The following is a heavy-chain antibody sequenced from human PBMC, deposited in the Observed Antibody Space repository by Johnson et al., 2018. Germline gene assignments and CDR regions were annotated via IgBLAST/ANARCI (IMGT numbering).Heavy chain of an antibody. Sequence: VQLVESGAEVKKXGSSVKVSCKASGGTFTSYAFSWVRQAPGQGLAWVGGIIPIFGTADYAQRFQGRVTITADESTSTASMELSSLGSEDTAVDFCARAAEVGPRDAFDIWGQGTMVTVSS. V-gene: IGHV1-69*01. CDR1: GGTFTSYA. J-gene: IGHJ3*02. D-gene: IGHD2-15*01. CDR3: ARAAEVGPRDAFDI. CDR2: IIPIFGTA.